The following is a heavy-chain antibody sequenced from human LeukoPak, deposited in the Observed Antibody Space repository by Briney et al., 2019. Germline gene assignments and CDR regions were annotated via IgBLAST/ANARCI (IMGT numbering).Heavy chain of an antibody. CDR3: AKVGGYYGSGIFDY. CDR2: ISGSGGST. V-gene: IGHV3-23*01. CDR1: GFTLSSYA. J-gene: IGHJ4*02. D-gene: IGHD3-10*01. Sequence: GGSLRLSCAASGFTLSSYAMSWVRQAPGKGLEWVSAISGSGGSTYYADSVKGRFTISRDNSKNTLYLQMNSLRAEDTAVYYCAKVGGYYGSGIFDYWGQGTLVAVSS.